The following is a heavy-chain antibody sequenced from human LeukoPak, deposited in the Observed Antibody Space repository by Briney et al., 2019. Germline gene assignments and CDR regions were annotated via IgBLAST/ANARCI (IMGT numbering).Heavy chain of an antibody. D-gene: IGHD1-26*01. Sequence: APVKVSCKASGYSFTGYYMHWVRQAPGQGLEWMGWINPNSGDTKYAQKFQGRVTMTRDTSISTAYMELTRLRSDDTAVYYCARGPLVGAIGYWGQGTLVTVSS. CDR3: ARGPLVGAIGY. CDR1: GYSFTGYY. CDR2: INPNSGDT. V-gene: IGHV1-2*02. J-gene: IGHJ4*02.